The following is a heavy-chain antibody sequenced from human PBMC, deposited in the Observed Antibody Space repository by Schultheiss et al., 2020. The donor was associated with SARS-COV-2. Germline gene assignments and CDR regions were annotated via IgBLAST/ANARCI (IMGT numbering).Heavy chain of an antibody. D-gene: IGHD1-20*01. CDR3: ARDRPSSITGDAFDI. J-gene: IGHJ3*02. CDR2: ISYDGSNK. V-gene: IGHV3-30*03. CDR1: GFTFSSYG. Sequence: GESLKISCAASGFTFSSYGMHWVRQAPGKGLEWVAVISYDGSNKYYADSVKGRFTISRDNSKNTLYLQMNSLRDEDTAVYYCARDRPSSITGDAFDIWGQGTMVTVSS.